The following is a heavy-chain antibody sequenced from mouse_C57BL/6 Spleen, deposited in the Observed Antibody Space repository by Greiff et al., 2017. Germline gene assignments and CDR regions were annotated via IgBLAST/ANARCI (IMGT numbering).Heavy chain of an antibody. V-gene: IGHV1-69*01. D-gene: IGHD1-1*01. Sequence: QVQLQQPGAELVMPGASVKLSCKASGYTFTSYWMHWVKQRPGQGLEWIGEIDPSDSYTNYTQKFKGKSTLTVDKSSSTAYMQLSSLTSEDSAVYYCARSGDGLYGWFAYWGQGTLVTVSA. CDR1: GYTFTSYW. CDR3: ARSGDGLYGWFAY. CDR2: IDPSDSYT. J-gene: IGHJ3*01.